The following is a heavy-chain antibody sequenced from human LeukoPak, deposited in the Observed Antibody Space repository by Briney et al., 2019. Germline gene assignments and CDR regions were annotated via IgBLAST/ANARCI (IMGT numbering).Heavy chain of an antibody. CDR2: VNQSGGT. CDR3: ARGTPYYYPYFMDV. J-gene: IGHJ6*03. Sequence: SETLSLTCAVQGGSFGGYHWTWIRQPPGKGLEWIGEVNQSGGTDYNPSLKSRVTISVDTSKNQFSLKVNSVTAADTAVYYCARGTPYYYPYFMDVWPKGTTVTVSS. CDR1: GGSFGGYH. V-gene: IGHV4-34*01.